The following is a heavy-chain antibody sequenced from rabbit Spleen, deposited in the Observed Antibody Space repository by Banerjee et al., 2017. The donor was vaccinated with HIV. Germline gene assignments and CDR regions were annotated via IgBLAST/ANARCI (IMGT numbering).Heavy chain of an antibody. Sequence: QSLEESGGDLVKPGASLTLTCIASGVSFSGSSYMCWVRQAPGKGLEWIACIEAGSSGFTYFASWAKGRFTISKTSSTTVTLQMTSLTVADTATYFCARDTGSSFSSYGMDLWGQGTLVTVS. CDR1: GVSFSGSSY. CDR2: IEAGSSGFT. D-gene: IGHD8-1*01. V-gene: IGHV1S40*01. J-gene: IGHJ6*01. CDR3: ARDTGSSFSSYGMDL.